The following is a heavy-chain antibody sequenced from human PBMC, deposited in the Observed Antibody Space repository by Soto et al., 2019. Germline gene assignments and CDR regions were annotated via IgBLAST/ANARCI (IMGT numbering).Heavy chain of an antibody. D-gene: IGHD2-21*02. CDR1: GGSISSLY. V-gene: IGHV4-59*01. J-gene: IGHJ6*02. CDR3: ARDLWGYCGTDCYPLDV. Sequence: SETLSLTCTVSGGSISSLYWSWIRQPPGKGLEWIGYIYYSGSINYNPSLKSRVTISVDPSKNQFSLRLSSVTAADTAVYYCARDLWGYCGTDCYPLDVWGQGTTVTVSS. CDR2: IYYSGSI.